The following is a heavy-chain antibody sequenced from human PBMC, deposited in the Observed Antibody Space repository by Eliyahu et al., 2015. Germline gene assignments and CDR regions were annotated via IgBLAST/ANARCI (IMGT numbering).Heavy chain of an antibody. J-gene: IGHJ4*02. CDR1: GFXFSSYG. Sequence: QVQLVESGRGXVQXGRSLRLSCAAXGFXFSSYGMHWVRQAPGKGLEWVAVISYDGSNKYYADSVKGRFTISRDNSKKTLSLQMNSLRAEDTAVYYCAKGVVVVRGYYFDYWGQGTLVTVSS. CDR2: ISYDGSNK. V-gene: IGHV3-30*18. CDR3: AKGVVVVRGYYFDY. D-gene: IGHD2-15*01.